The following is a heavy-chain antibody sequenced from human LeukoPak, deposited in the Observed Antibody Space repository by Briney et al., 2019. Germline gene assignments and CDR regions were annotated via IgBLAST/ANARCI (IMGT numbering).Heavy chain of an antibody. D-gene: IGHD6-19*01. Sequence: SETLSLTCTVSGGSISSYYWSWVRQSPGKGLEWIGYIYYTGSPNYNPSLTSRVTISVDTSKNQFSLRLRSVTAADTAMYFCAVGWPIDSWGQGTLVTVSS. J-gene: IGHJ4*02. CDR3: AVGWPIDS. V-gene: IGHV4-59*08. CDR1: GGSISSYY. CDR2: IYYTGSP.